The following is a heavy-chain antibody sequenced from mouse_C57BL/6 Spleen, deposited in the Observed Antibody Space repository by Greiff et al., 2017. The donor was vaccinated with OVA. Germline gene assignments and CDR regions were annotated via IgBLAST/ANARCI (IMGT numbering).Heavy chain of an antibody. CDR3: ARMGDGLY. Sequence: VQLQQSGAELVRPGTSVKVSCKASGYAFTNYLIEWVKQRPGQGLEWIGVINPGSGGTNYNEKFKGKATLTADKSSSTAYMQLSSLTSEDSAVYLCARMGDGLYWGQGTLVTVSA. V-gene: IGHV1-54*01. CDR1: GYAFTNYL. D-gene: IGHD2-3*01. J-gene: IGHJ3*01. CDR2: INPGSGGT.